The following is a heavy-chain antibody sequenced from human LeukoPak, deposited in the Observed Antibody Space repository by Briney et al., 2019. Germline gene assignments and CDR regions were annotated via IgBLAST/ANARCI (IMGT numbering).Heavy chain of an antibody. Sequence: GGSLRLSCAASGFTFSSYGMHWVRQAPGKGLEWVSSISSSSSYIYYADSVKGRFTISRDNAKNSLYLQMNSLRAEDTAVYYCARDFRLVGATNVPTRPFDLWGRGTLVTVSS. CDR2: ISSSSSYI. J-gene: IGHJ2*01. CDR3: ARDFRLVGATNVPTRPFDL. CDR1: GFTFSSYG. D-gene: IGHD1-26*01. V-gene: IGHV3-21*01.